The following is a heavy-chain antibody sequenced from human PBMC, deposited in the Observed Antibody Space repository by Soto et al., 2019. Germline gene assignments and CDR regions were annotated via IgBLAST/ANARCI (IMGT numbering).Heavy chain of an antibody. CDR3: ARSQGSSTSLEIYYYYYYGMDV. Sequence: QVQVVQSGAEVKKPESSVKVSCKPSGGTFNTYTVNWVRLAPGHGLEWMGRFIPILDMANYAQKFQGRVTITADESTSTAYMELSSLRSEDTAVYYCARSQGSSTSLEIYYYYYYGMDVWGQGTTVTVSS. V-gene: IGHV1-69*02. CDR2: FIPILDMA. D-gene: IGHD2-2*01. CDR1: GGTFNTYT. J-gene: IGHJ6*02.